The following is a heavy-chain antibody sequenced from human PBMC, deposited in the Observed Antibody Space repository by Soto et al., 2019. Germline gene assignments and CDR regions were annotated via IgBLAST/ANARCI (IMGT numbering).Heavy chain of an antibody. CDR3: ASGLSGDKVDQ. V-gene: IGHV4-30-4*01. CDR1: GGSISDGAYY. J-gene: IGHJ4*02. Sequence: QVQLQESGPGLVKPSQTLSLTCTVSGGSISDGAYYWSWIRQPPGKGLEWIGHIYDSGNTYNNPSLKSLLTISVDTSKTHFSLNLNSVTAADTAVYYCASGLSGDKVDQWGQGTLVTVSS. D-gene: IGHD2-21*01. CDR2: IYDSGNT.